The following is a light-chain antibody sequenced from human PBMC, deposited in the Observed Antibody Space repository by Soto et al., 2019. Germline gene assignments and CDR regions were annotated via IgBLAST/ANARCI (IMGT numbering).Light chain of an antibody. CDR1: QTISTY. J-gene: IGKJ5*01. Sequence: IQMTQFPSSLSASVGDRVTITCRANQTISTYLNWYQQRPGQAPKLLIYDASDLETGVPSRFSGSGSGTGFTFTISSLQPEDFATYYCQQYESLPLTFGQGTRLEI. CDR3: QQYESLPLT. V-gene: IGKV1-33*01. CDR2: DAS.